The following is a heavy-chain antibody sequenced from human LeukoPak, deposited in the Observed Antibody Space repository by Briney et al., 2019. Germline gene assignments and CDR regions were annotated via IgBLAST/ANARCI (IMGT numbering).Heavy chain of an antibody. J-gene: IGHJ6*03. V-gene: IGHV3-30*02. D-gene: IGHD3-10*01. CDR1: GFTFSSYG. CDR3: AKQIRSITMVRSKPKYYYYYMDV. Sequence: AGGSLRLSCAASGFTFSSYGMHWVRQAPGKGLEWVAFIRYDGSNKYYADSVKGRFTISRDNSKNTLYLQMNSLRAEDTAVYYCAKQIRSITMVRSKPKYYYYYMDVWGKGTTVTISS. CDR2: IRYDGSNK.